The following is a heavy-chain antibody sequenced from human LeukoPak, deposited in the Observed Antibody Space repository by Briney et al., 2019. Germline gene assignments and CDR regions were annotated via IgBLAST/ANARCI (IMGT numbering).Heavy chain of an antibody. Sequence: GGSLRLSCAASGFTVSSNYMSWVRQAPGKGLQWVSVIYSGGSTYYADSVKGRFTISRDSSKNTLYLQMNSLRAEDTAVYYCARGTSSGWYGNYWGQGTLVTVSS. CDR3: ARGTSSGWYGNY. D-gene: IGHD6-19*01. J-gene: IGHJ4*02. CDR1: GFTVSSNY. CDR2: IYSGGST. V-gene: IGHV3-53*01.